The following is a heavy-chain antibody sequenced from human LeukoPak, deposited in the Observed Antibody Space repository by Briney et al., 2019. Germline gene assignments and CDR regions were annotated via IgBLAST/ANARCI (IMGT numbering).Heavy chain of an antibody. J-gene: IGHJ4*02. CDR2: IYHSGST. CDR1: GGSISSGGYY. Sequence: SETLSLTCTVSGGSISSGGYYWSWIRQPPGKGLEWIGYIYHSGSTYYNPSLKSRVTISVDRSKNQFSLKLSSVTAADTAVYYCARAIVVVPAAIGQQQLPFDYWGQGTLVTVSS. V-gene: IGHV4-30-2*01. D-gene: IGHD2-2*02. CDR3: ARAIVVVPAAIGQQQLPFDY.